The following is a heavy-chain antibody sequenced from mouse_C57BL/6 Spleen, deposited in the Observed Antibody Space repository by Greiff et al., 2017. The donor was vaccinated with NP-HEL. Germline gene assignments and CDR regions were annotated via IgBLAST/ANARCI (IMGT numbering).Heavy chain of an antibody. CDR3: ARREYPYAMDY. V-gene: IGHV1-50*01. CDR2: IDPSDSYT. D-gene: IGHD5-2*01. J-gene: IGHJ4*01. Sequence: VQLQQPGAELVKPGASVKLSCKASGYTFTSYWMQWVKQRPGQGLEWIGEIDPSDSYTNYNQKFKGKATLTVDTSSSTAYMQLSSLTSEDSAVYYCARREYPYAMDYWGQGTSVTVSS. CDR1: GYTFTSYW.